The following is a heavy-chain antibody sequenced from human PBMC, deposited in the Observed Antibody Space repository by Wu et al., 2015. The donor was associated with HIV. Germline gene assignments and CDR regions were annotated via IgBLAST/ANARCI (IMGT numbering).Heavy chain of an antibody. CDR2: IDTHNRET. CDR3: ARDLARYFDTDNVAYQYGMDV. CDR1: GYTFRNYG. V-gene: IGHV1-18*01. J-gene: IGHJ6*02. Sequence: QVQLVQSGIEIKRPGASVKVSCKASGYTFRNYGINWVRQAPGHGLEWMGWIDTHNRETEYSQKFRGRVTLTTDTAATTAYLEMRSLRSDDTAVYFCARDLARYFDTDNVAYQYGMDVWGQGP. D-gene: IGHD3-9*01.